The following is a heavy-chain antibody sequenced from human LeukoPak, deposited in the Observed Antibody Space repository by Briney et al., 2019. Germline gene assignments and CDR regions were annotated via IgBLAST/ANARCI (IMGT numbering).Heavy chain of an antibody. D-gene: IGHD3-3*01. V-gene: IGHV3-7*03. J-gene: IGHJ4*02. CDR1: GFTFSSYW. CDR2: IKQDGSEK. CDR3: ARDQYDTWSRRGNFDS. Sequence: PGGSLRLSCAASGFTFSSYWMSWVRQAPGKGLEWVANIKQDGSEKYYVDSVKGRFTISRDNAKNSLYLQMNSLRVEDTAVFYCARDQYDTWSRRGNFDSWGQGTLVTVSS.